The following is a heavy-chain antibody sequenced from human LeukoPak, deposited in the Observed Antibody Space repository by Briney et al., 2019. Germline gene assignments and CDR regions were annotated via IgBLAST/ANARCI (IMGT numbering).Heavy chain of an antibody. J-gene: IGHJ5*02. D-gene: IGHD2-2*01. CDR1: GGSFSGYY. Sequence: SETLSLTCAVYGGSFSGYYWSWIRQPPGKGLEWIGEINHSGSTNYNPSLKSRVTISVDTSKNQFSLKLSSVTAADTAVYYCARGPSIVVVPAAVPFDPWGQGTLVTVSS. V-gene: IGHV4-34*01. CDR3: ARGPSIVVVPAAVPFDP. CDR2: INHSGST.